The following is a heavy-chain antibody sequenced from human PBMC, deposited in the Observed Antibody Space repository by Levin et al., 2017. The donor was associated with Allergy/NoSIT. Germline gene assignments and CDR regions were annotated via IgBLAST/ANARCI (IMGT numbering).Heavy chain of an antibody. CDR1: GGSISSYY. Sequence: SETLSLTCTVSGGSISSYYWSWIRQPPGKGLEWIGYIYYSGSTNYNPSLKSRVTISVDTSKNQFSLKLSSATAADTAVYYCARQIAAAGPFDYWGQGTLVTVSS. J-gene: IGHJ4*02. CDR2: IYYSGST. CDR3: ARQIAAAGPFDY. D-gene: IGHD6-13*01. V-gene: IGHV4-59*01.